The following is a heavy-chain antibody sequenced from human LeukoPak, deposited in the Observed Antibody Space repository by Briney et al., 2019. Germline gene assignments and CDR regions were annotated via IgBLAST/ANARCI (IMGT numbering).Heavy chain of an antibody. V-gene: IGHV4-61*02. D-gene: IGHD2-2*02. CDR3: ARGYCSSTSCYTWFDP. CDR2: IYTSGST. Sequence: SETLSLTCTVSGGSISSGSYYWSWIRQPAGKGLEWIGRIYTSGSTNYNPSLKSRVTISVDTSKNQLSLKLSSVTAADTAVYYCARGYCSSTSCYTWFDPWGQGTLVTVSS. CDR1: GGSISSGSYY. J-gene: IGHJ5*02.